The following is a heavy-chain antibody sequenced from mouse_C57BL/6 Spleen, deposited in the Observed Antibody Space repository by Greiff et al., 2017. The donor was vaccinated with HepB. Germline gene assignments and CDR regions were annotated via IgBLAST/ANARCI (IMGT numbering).Heavy chain of an antibody. CDR1: GFTFSDFY. Sequence: EVQVVESGGGLVQSGRSLRLSCATSGFTFSDFYMEWVRQAPGKGLEWIAASRNKANDYTTEYSASVKGRFIVSRDTSQSILYLQMNALRAEDTAIYYCARDGGYDGYAMDYWGQGTSVTVSS. V-gene: IGHV7-1*01. J-gene: IGHJ4*01. CDR2: SRNKANDYTT. CDR3: ARDGGYDGYAMDY. D-gene: IGHD2-2*01.